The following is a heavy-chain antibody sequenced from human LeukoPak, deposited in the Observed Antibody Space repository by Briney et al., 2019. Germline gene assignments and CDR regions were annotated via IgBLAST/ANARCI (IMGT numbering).Heavy chain of an antibody. V-gene: IGHV3-53*01. CDR1: GFTFSSYA. D-gene: IGHD5-18*01. CDR2: IYSGGST. J-gene: IGHJ4*02. CDR3: ARVGVDGYSYGYLEYYFDY. Sequence: GGSLILSCAASGFTFSSYAMSWVRQAPGKGLEWVSVIYSGGSTYYADSVKGRFTISRDNSKNTLYLQMNSLRAEDTAVYYCARVGVDGYSYGYLEYYFDYWGQGTLVTVSS.